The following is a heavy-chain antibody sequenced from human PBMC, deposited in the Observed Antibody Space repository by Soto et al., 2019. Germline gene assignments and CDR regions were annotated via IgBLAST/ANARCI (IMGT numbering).Heavy chain of an antibody. J-gene: IGHJ4*02. D-gene: IGHD5-12*01. CDR1: GFTFSDYY. CDR2: ISGSGKTI. Sequence: QVQLVESGGGLVKPGGTLRLSCAASGFTFSDYYMSWIRQVPGKGLECVSYISGSGKTIHYADSVKGRFTISRDNAENSLFLQMNSLKAEDTALYYWARGHSTSGYGGFDIWGQGNLVIVSS. V-gene: IGHV3-11*01. CDR3: ARGHSTSGYGGFDI.